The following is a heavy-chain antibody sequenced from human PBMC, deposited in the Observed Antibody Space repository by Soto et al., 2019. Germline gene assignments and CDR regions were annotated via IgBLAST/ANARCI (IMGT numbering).Heavy chain of an antibody. Sequence: EVQLVESGGVVVQPGGSLRLSCAASGFTFDDYTMHWVRQAPGKGLEWVSLISWDGGSTYYADSVKGRFTISRDNSKNPLYLQMNRLRHEDTALCYCAKHIGAGSSPPDYWGQGNLVPVSS. CDR3: AKHIGAGSSPPDY. CDR1: GFTFDDYT. D-gene: IGHD6-6*01. V-gene: IGHV3-43*01. J-gene: IGHJ4*02. CDR2: ISWDGGST.